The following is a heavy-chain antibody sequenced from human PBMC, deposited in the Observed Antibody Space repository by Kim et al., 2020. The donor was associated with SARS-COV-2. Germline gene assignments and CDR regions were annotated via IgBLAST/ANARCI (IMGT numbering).Heavy chain of an antibody. CDR2: IYYSGSP. J-gene: IGHJ6*02. CDR3: ARLTMTRDYGMDV. V-gene: IGHV4-39*01. Sequence: SQTLSLTCTVSGGSISSSGYYWGWIRQPPGKGLEWIGSIYYSGSPYYNPSLKSRVTISVDTSKNQFSLKLSSVTAADTAVYYCARLTMTRDYGMDVWGQGTTVTVSS. D-gene: IGHD3-10*01. CDR1: GGSISSSGYY.